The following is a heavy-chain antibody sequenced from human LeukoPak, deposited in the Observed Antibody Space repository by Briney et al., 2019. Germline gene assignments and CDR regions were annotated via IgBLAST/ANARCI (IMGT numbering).Heavy chain of an antibody. CDR3: LFWVVGATTRVNYFDY. CDR2: MNPNSGNT. Sequence: ASVKVSCKASGGTFSSYDINWVRQATGQGLEWMGWMNPNSGNTGYAQKFQGRVTMTRNTSISTAYMELSSLRSEDTAVYYCLFWVVGATTRVNYFDYWGQGTLVTVSS. V-gene: IGHV1-8*02. J-gene: IGHJ4*02. D-gene: IGHD1-26*01. CDR1: GGTFSSYD.